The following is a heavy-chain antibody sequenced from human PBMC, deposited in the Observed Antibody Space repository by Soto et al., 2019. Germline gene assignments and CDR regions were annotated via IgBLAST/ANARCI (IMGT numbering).Heavy chain of an antibody. CDR3: GGTDYGAGSPDHYGMDV. V-gene: IGHV3-33*01. D-gene: IGHD3-10*01. CDR2: IWYDGSNV. J-gene: IGHJ6*02. CDR1: GFSFSDYG. Sequence: QVQLVESGGGVVQPGRSLRLSCAASGFSFSDYGMHWVRQAPGKGLEWVAVIWYDGSNVYYADSVKGRFTISRDNSENTLYLQMNGLRAEDTAVYYCGGTDYGAGSPDHYGMDVWGQGTTVTVS.